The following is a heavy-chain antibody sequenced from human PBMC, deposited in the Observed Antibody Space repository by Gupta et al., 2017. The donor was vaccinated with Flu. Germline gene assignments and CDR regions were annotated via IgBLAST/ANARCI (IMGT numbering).Heavy chain of an antibody. J-gene: IGHJ4*02. CDR2: TYFNSYWYH. Sequence: QVQLQQSGPGLVKPSQTLSLTCAISGDSVSRKGVSWNWIRQSPSRSLEWLGRTYFNSYWYHDYPPSMRVRIAMNPDTSKNQFSLELSSVTPEDTALYFCGRTSFGARGDQNYFDLWGQGTLVAVSS. CDR3: GRTSFGARGDQNYFDL. V-gene: IGHV6-1*02. CDR1: GDSVSRKGVS. D-gene: IGHD2-2*01.